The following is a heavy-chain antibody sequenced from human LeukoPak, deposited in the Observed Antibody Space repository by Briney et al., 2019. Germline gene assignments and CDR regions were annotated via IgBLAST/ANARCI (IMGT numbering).Heavy chain of an antibody. CDR2: IRYDGSNK. CDR1: GFTFSSYG. D-gene: IGHD2-15*01. Sequence: KSGGSLRLSCAASGFTFSSYGMPWVRQAPGKGLEWVAFIRYDGSNKYYADSVKGRFTISRDNSKNTLYLQMNSLRAEDTAVYYCRVAASEFDYWGQGTLVTVSS. V-gene: IGHV3-30*02. J-gene: IGHJ4*02. CDR3: RVAASEFDY.